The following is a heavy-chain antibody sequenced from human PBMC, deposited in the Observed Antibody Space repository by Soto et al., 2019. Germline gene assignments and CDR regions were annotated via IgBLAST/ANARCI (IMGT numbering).Heavy chain of an antibody. V-gene: IGHV3-30*18. CDR2: MSDDGSKK. D-gene: IGHD3-3*01. CDR1: GFGFGSYG. Sequence: PEESLILCSEDSGFGFGSYGGHWVRPAPGKGLEWLAVMSDDGSKKNYADSVKGRFTISRDNSKNTVYLQMNSLRGEDTAVYYCAKDYPYDLSNYGMDVWGQGTTVTVSS. J-gene: IGHJ6*02. CDR3: AKDYPYDLSNYGMDV.